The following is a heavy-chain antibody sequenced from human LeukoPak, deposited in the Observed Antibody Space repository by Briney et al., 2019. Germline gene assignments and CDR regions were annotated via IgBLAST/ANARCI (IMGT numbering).Heavy chain of an antibody. CDR3: AREQTVYGGNIYFDY. CDR2: IYTSGST. CDR1: GGSISSGSYY. D-gene: IGHD4-23*01. V-gene: IGHV4-61*02. Sequence: SQTLSLTCTVSGGSISSGSYYWSWIRQPAGKGREWIGRIYTSGSTNYNPSLKSRVTISVDTSKNQFSLKLSSVTAADTAVYYCAREQTVYGGNIYFDYWGQGTLVTVSS. J-gene: IGHJ4*02.